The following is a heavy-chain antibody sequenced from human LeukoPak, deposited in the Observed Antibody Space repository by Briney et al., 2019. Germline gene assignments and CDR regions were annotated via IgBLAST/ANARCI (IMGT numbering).Heavy chain of an antibody. CDR2: INPNSGGT. CDR1: GGTFSSYA. Sequence: SVKVSCKASGGTFSSYAISWVRQAPGQGLEWMGWINPNSGGTNYAQKFQGRVTMTRDTSISTASMELSSLRSDDTAVYYCAKTDDILTGYYYYYMDVWGKGTTVTVSS. J-gene: IGHJ6*03. CDR3: AKTDDILTGYYYYYMDV. V-gene: IGHV1-2*02. D-gene: IGHD3-9*01.